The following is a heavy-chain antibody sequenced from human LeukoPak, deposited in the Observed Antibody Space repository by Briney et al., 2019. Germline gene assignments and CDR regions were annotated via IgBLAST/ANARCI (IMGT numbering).Heavy chain of an antibody. CDR3: ARDQYDSSGWYMDV. J-gene: IGHJ6*03. CDR2: IYYSGST. D-gene: IGHD3-22*01. V-gene: IGHV4-39*07. CDR1: GCSISSYSYY. Sequence: SETLSLTCTVSGCSISSYSYYWVRIPQPPGKGREWLVSIYYSGSTYYNPSLKRRVTISVDTSKNQFSLKLSTVTAADTAVYYCARDQYDSSGWYMDVWGKGTAVTVSS.